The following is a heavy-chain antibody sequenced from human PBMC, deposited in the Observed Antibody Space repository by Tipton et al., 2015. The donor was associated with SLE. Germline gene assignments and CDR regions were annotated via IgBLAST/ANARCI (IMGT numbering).Heavy chain of an antibody. CDR3: ARDLCGGVCYHYDMDV. CDR2: INPNSGGT. CDR1: GYTFTGYS. Sequence: QLVQSGAEVKKPGSSVKVSCKASGYTFTGYSMHWVRQAPGQGLEWMGWINPNSGGTNYAQKFQGRVTMTRDTSISTAYMELSRLRSDDTAVYYCARDLCGGVCYHYDMDVWGQGTTVTVSS. D-gene: IGHD2-21*01. V-gene: IGHV1-2*02. J-gene: IGHJ6*02.